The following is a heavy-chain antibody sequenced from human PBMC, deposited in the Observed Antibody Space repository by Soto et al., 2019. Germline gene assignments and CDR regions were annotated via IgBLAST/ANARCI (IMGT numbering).Heavy chain of an antibody. D-gene: IGHD3-9*01. CDR3: ARESRSYNDILTGVPDGMDV. Sequence: GESRKLSCQGSGYSFTSYWIGWVRQMPGKGLEWMGIIYPGDSDTRYSPSFQGQVTISADKSISTAYLQWSSLKASDTAVYYCARESRSYNDILTGVPDGMDVWGQGTTVTVSS. V-gene: IGHV5-51*01. J-gene: IGHJ6*02. CDR1: GYSFTSYW. CDR2: IYPGDSDT.